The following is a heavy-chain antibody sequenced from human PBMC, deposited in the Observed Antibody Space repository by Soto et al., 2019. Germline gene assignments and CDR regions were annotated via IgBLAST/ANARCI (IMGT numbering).Heavy chain of an antibody. CDR2: ISYDGSNK. CDR3: GSTPPEDIEVVVAGTTALFDI. Sequence: PGGSLRLSCAASEFTFSSYGMHWVRQAPGKGLEWVAVISYDGSNKYYADSVKGRFIISRDNSKNTLYLQMNSLRAEDTAVYYCGSTPPEDIEVVVAGTTALFDIWGEGTMVTV. J-gene: IGHJ3*02. CDR1: EFTFSSYG. V-gene: IGHV3-30*03. D-gene: IGHD2-15*01.